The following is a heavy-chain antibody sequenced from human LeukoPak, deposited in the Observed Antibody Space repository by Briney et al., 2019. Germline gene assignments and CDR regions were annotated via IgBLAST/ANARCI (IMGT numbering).Heavy chain of an antibody. CDR3: ASHKNYYDSSGYYSPFDY. J-gene: IGHJ4*02. CDR1: GGSISSYY. D-gene: IGHD3-22*01. CDR2: IYYSGST. V-gene: IGHV4-59*01. Sequence: PSETLSLTCTVSGGSISSYYWSWLRQPPGKGLEWIGYIYYSGSTNYDPSLKSRVTISVDTSKNQFSLKLSSVTAADTAVYYCASHKNYYDSSGYYSPFDYWGQGTLVTVSS.